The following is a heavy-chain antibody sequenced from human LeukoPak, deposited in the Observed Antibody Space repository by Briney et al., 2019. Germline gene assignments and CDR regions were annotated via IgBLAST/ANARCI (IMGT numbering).Heavy chain of an antibody. CDR2: IYYSGST. CDR3: ARARGYSYGYSPTHFDY. J-gene: IGHJ4*02. Sequence: SETLSLTCAVSGGSISSGGYYWSWIRQHPGTGLEWLGYIYYSGSTYYNPSLKSRVTISVDTSKNQFSLKLSSVTAADTAVYYCARARGYSYGYSPTHFDYWGQGTLVTVSS. V-gene: IGHV4-31*11. D-gene: IGHD5-18*01. CDR1: GGSISSGGYY.